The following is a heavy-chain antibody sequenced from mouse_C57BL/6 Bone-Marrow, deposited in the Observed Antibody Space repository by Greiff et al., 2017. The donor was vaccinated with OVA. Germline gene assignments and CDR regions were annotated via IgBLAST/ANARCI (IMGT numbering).Heavy chain of an antibody. CDR1: GYSFTSYY. D-gene: IGHD2-3*01. Sequence: VQLQQSGPELVKPGASVKISCKASGYSFTSYYIHWVKQRPGQGLEWIGWIYPGSGNTKYNEKFKGKATLTADTSSSTAYMQLSSLTSEDSAVYYCARDGYPLMDYWGQGTSVTVSS. CDR2: IYPGSGNT. J-gene: IGHJ4*01. V-gene: IGHV1-66*01. CDR3: ARDGYPLMDY.